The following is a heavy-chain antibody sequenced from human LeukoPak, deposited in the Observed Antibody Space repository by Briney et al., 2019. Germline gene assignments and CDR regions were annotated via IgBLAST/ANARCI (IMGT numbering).Heavy chain of an antibody. V-gene: IGHV3-30*02. CDR3: AKDPTHYRVWDYYETIGLSY. D-gene: IGHD3-22*01. J-gene: IGHJ4*02. Sequence: GGSLRLSCAASGFTFSSYWMSWVRQAPGKGLEWVTFIRYDGSNKYYADSVKGRFTISRDNSKNTLNLHMNSLRAEDTAVYYCAKDPTHYRVWDYYETIGLSYWGQGTLVTVSS. CDR2: IRYDGSNK. CDR1: GFTFSSYW.